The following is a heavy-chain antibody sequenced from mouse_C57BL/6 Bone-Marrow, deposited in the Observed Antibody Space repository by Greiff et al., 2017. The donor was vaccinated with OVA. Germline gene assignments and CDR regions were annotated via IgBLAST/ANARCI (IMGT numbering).Heavy chain of an antibody. CDR3: ARFYYDYRSHAMDY. D-gene: IGHD2-4*01. CDR1: GFTFSSYA. Sequence: EVQLVESGGGLVKPGGSLKLSCAASGFTFSSYAMSWVRQTPEKRLEWVATISDGGSYTYYPDNVKGRFTISRDNAKNNLYLQMSHLKSEDTAMYYCARFYYDYRSHAMDYWGQGTSVTVSS. V-gene: IGHV5-4*01. CDR2: ISDGGSYT. J-gene: IGHJ4*01.